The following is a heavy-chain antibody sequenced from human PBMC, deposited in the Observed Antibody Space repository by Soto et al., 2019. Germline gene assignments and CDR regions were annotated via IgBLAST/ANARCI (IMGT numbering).Heavy chain of an antibody. CDR1: GFNFRSYA. Sequence: PGGSLRLSCAAAGFNFRSYAMSWVRQAPGKGLEWVSGISGSGDNTDYADSVRGQFSIFRDNSKNTLYLQMHGLRADDTAVYYCAKSERLARPFDYWRQGTLVTVSS. CDR2: ISGSGDNT. V-gene: IGHV3-23*01. D-gene: IGHD6-19*01. CDR3: AKSERLARPFDY. J-gene: IGHJ4*02.